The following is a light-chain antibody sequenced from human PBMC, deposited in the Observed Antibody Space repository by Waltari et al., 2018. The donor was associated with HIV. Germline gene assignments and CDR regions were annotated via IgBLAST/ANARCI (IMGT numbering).Light chain of an antibody. CDR2: AAS. V-gene: IGKV1-39*01. J-gene: IGKJ1*01. Sequence: DIQMTQSPSSLSASVGDRVTITCRASQSIDYYLNWYQQKPGKAPNLLIHAASTLQSGVPSRFSVSGSGTDFTLTISSLQPEDFATYYCQQSYITPRTFGLGTKVEI. CDR3: QQSYITPRT. CDR1: QSIDYY.